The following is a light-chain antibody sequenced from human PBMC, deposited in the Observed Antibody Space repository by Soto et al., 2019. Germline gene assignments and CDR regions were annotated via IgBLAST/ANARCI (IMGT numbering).Light chain of an antibody. V-gene: IGKV1-5*03. CDR2: KAS. CDR3: QQYKVFGT. Sequence: DIQMTQSPSTLSASVGDRVTITCRASQSISSWLAWYQQKPGKAPKLLIYKASSLESGVPSRFSGSGSGTEVTLTISSLQPDDFASYYCQQYKVFGTFGQGTKVEIK. J-gene: IGKJ1*01. CDR1: QSISSW.